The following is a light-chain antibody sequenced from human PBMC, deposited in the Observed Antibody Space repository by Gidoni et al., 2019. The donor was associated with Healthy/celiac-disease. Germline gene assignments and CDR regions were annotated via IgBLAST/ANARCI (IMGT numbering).Light chain of an antibody. J-gene: IGKJ3*01. CDR2: GAS. CDR3: QQYGSSRYT. CDR1: QSVSSSY. Sequence: ENALTQSPGTLSLAPGERATLSCRASQSVSSSYLAWYQQKPGQAPRLLIYGASSRATGIPDRFSGSGSGTDFTLTISRLEPEDFAVYYCQQYGSSRYTFGPGTKVDIK. V-gene: IGKV3-20*01.